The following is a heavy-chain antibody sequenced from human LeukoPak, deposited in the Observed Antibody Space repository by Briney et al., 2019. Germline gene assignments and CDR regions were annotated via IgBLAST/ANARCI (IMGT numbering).Heavy chain of an antibody. CDR2: ISYDGSNE. D-gene: IGHD1-1*01. CDR1: GFTFSSYA. Sequence: GGSLRLSCAASGFTFSSYAMHWVRQAPGKGLEWVALISYDGSNEYYADSVKGRFTISRDNSKNTLYLQMNSLRAEDTAVYYCARDGEGTWAFDIWGQGTMVTVSS. V-gene: IGHV3-30*14. J-gene: IGHJ3*02. CDR3: ARDGEGTWAFDI.